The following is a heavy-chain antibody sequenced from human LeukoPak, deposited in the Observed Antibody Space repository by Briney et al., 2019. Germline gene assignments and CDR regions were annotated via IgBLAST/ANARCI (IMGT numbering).Heavy chain of an antibody. D-gene: IGHD6-13*01. CDR1: GFTFSSYA. J-gene: IGHJ4*02. V-gene: IGHV3-23*01. CDR3: AKGGSWYYIDY. CDR2: ISGSGGST. Sequence: QTGGSQRLSCAASGFTFSSYAMSWVRQAPGKGLELVSAISGSGGSTYYADSVKGRFTISRDNSKNTLYLQMNSLTAEDTAVYYCAKGGSWYYIDYWGQGTLVTVSS.